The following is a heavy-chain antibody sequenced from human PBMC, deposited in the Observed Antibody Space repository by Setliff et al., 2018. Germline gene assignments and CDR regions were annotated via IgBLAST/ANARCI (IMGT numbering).Heavy chain of an antibody. CDR3: TVYNTGSSKDHY. V-gene: IGHV4-34*08. D-gene: IGHD2-8*02. J-gene: IGHJ4*02. Sequence: GSLRLSCAASGFTFSSYSMNWVRQAPGKGLEWIGEINHSGSTYYNPSLKSRVTMLVDKSKNQFSLKLSSVTAADTAVYYCTVYNTGSSKDHYWGQGTPVTVSS. CDR2: INHSGST. CDR1: GFTFSSYS.